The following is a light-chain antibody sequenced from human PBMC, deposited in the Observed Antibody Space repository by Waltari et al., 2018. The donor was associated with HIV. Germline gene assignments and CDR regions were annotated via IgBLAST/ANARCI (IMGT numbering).Light chain of an antibody. CDR3: QSYDSSLSRGV. V-gene: IGLV1-40*01. J-gene: IGLJ1*01. Sequence: SVPPPPPAVSGAPGQRLTLPCTGCSPNVGAGYDVDWYQQLPGAAPKLLICGNSNRPSGVPDRFSGSKSGTSASLAITGLQAEDEADYYCQSYDSSLSRGVFGTGTKVTVL. CDR2: GNS. CDR1: SPNVGAGYD.